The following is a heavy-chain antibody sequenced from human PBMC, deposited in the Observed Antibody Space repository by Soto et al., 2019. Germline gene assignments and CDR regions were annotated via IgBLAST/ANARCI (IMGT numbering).Heavy chain of an antibody. CDR3: VNDFSTHDGDYWLRGFDS. CDR2: ISWECRKL. V-gene: IGHV3-9*03. CDR1: GFAFDDFA. D-gene: IGHD4-17*01. J-gene: IGHJ4*02. Sequence: EVQLAESGGDLVQPGRSLRLSCAASGFAFDDFAMHWVRQAPGKGLEWVSVISWECRKLGYADSVKGRFTISRENSEKSRCLELRSLRPEDMALDFCVNDFSTHDGDYWLRGFDSWGQGTLVTVS.